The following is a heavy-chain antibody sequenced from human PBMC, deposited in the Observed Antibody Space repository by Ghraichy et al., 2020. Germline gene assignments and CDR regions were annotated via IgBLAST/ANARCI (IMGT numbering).Heavy chain of an antibody. Sequence: SQTLSLTCTVSGGSISSYYWSWIRQPPGKGLEWIGYIYYSGSTNYNPSLKSRVTISVDTSKNQFSLKLSSVTAADTAVYYCARDPSNWGWDGYFDYWGQGTLVTVSS. CDR3: ARDPSNWGWDGYFDY. CDR2: IYYSGST. D-gene: IGHD7-27*01. V-gene: IGHV4-59*01. CDR1: GGSISSYY. J-gene: IGHJ4*02.